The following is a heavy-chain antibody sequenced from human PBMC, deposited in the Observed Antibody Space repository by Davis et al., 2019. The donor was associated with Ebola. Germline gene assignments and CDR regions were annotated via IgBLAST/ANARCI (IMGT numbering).Heavy chain of an antibody. J-gene: IGHJ4*02. Sequence: GESLKISCAFSGFTFSTNYGLNWVRPAPGKGLDWVADISGPGAPYYADSVKGRFTISRDNSKNTLYLEMNSLTADDTATYYCSTQLPTWNWVYWGRGTLVTVAS. CDR1: GFTFSTNYG. CDR2: ISGPGAP. D-gene: IGHD1-7*01. V-gene: IGHV3-23*01. CDR3: STQLPTWNWVY.